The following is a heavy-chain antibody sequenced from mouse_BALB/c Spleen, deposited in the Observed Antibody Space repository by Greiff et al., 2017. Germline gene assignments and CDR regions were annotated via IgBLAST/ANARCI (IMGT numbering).Heavy chain of an antibody. CDR3: AREDDFDY. CDR1: GYTFTSYW. J-gene: IGHJ2*01. Sequence: QVQLKESGAELARPGASVKLSCKASGYTFTSYWMQWVKQRPGQGLEWIGAIYPGDGDTRYTQKFKGKATLTADKSSSTAYMQLSSLASEDSAVYYCAREDDFDYWGQGTTLTVSS. V-gene: IGHV1-87*01. CDR2: IYPGDGDT.